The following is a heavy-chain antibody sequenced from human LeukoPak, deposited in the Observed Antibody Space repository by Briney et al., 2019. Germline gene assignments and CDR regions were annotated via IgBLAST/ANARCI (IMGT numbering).Heavy chain of an antibody. Sequence: PSETLSLTCTVSGGSVSTYSWSWIRQPPGKGLEWIGYIYYSGTTNYNSSLKSRVTISVDTSKNQFSLKLSSVTAADTAVYYCARLDSSGYYVGYWGQGTLVTVSS. CDR2: IYYSGTT. CDR3: ARLDSSGYYVGY. CDR1: GGSVSTYS. V-gene: IGHV4-59*08. J-gene: IGHJ4*02. D-gene: IGHD3-22*01.